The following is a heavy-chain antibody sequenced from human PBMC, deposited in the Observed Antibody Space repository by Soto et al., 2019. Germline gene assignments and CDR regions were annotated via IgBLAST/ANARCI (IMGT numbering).Heavy chain of an antibody. CDR2: IESGGST. V-gene: IGHV3-53*01. Sequence: GGSLRLSCNASVFTVSSTYMSWVRQAPGMGLEWVAVIESGGSTHYADSVKGRFTISRDIPKNMIYLQLHTLRAGDTAVYYWAEDLDPLGLLHYYFYGLDVWGQGTTGTVS. CDR3: AEDLDPLGLLHYYFYGLDV. J-gene: IGHJ6*02. CDR1: VFTVSSTY. D-gene: IGHD2-15*01.